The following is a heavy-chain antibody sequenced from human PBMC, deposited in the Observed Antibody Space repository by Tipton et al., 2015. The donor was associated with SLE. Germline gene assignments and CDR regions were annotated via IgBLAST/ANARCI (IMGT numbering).Heavy chain of an antibody. Sequence: LRLSCTVSGGSISSSSYYWGWIRQPPGKGLEWIGSIYYSGSTYYNPSLKSRVTISVDTSKNQLSLKLSSVTAADTAVYYCARGYCSSTSCYRVYYYFDYWGQGTLVTVSS. J-gene: IGHJ4*02. CDR3: ARGYCSSTSCYRVYYYFDY. V-gene: IGHV4-39*07. CDR2: IYYSGST. CDR1: GGSISSSSYY. D-gene: IGHD2-2*02.